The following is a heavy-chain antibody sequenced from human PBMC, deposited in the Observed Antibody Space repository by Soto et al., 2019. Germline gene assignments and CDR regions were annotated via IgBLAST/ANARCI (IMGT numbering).Heavy chain of an antibody. D-gene: IGHD5-18*01. Sequence: ASVKVSCKASGYTFTCYYMHWVRQAPGQGLEWMGWINPNSGGTNYAQKFQGWVTMTRDTSISTAYMELSRLRSDDTAVYYCARLARGYSYGYGFDPWGQGTLVTVSS. CDR2: INPNSGGT. CDR1: GYTFTCYY. CDR3: ARLARGYSYGYGFDP. V-gene: IGHV1-2*04. J-gene: IGHJ5*02.